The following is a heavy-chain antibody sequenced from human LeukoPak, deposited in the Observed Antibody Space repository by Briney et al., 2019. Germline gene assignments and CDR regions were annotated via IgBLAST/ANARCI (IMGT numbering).Heavy chain of an antibody. V-gene: IGHV3-30*02. CDR2: IRYDGSKE. J-gene: IGHJ5*02. CDR3: AKDSGWIGP. Sequence: GGSLRLSCAASGFTFSTYGMHWVRQAPGKGLEWVTFIRYDGSKEYYTDSVKGRFTIPRDNSKNTLYLQMNSLRAGDTAVYYCAKDSGWIGPWGQGTLVTVSS. D-gene: IGHD1-26*01. CDR1: GFTFSTYG.